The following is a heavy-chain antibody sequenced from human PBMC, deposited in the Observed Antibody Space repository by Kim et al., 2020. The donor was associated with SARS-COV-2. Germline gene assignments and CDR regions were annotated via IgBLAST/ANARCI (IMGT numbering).Heavy chain of an antibody. CDR3: ARGWKGSTTVTTRGYFDY. J-gene: IGHJ4*02. D-gene: IGHD4-17*01. Sequence: SETLSLTCAVYGGSFSGYYWSWIRQPPGKGLEWIGEINHSGSTNYNPSLKSRVTISVDTSKNQFSLKLSSVTAADTAVYYCARGWKGSTTVTTRGYFDYWGQGTLVTVSS. CDR1: GGSFSGYY. V-gene: IGHV4-34*01. CDR2: INHSGST.